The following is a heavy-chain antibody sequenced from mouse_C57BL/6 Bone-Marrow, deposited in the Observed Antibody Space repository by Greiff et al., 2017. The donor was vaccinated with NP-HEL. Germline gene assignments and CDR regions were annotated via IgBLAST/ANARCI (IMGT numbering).Heavy chain of an antibody. CDR1: GYTFTSYW. CDR3: ARIYGSSYEFAY. V-gene: IGHV1-64*01. Sequence: QVQLQQPGAELVKPGASVKLSCKASGYTFTSYWMHWVKQRPGQGLEWIGMIHPNSGSTNYNEKFKSKATLTVDKSSSTAYMLLSSLTSEDSAVYYCARIYGSSYEFAYWGQGTLVTVSA. D-gene: IGHD1-1*01. J-gene: IGHJ3*01. CDR2: IHPNSGST.